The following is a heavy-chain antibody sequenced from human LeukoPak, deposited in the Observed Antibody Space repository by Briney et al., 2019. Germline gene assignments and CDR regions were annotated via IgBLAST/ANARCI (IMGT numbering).Heavy chain of an antibody. J-gene: IGHJ6*03. V-gene: IGHV4-59*01. CDR1: GGSISSYY. D-gene: IGHD6-13*01. Sequence: PSETLSLTCTVSGGSISSYYWSWIRQPPGKGLEWIGYIYYSGSTNYNPSLKSRVTISVDTSKNQFSLKLSSVTAADAAVYYCARVIGGAAAVGYYMDVWGKGTTVTVSS. CDR2: IYYSGST. CDR3: ARVIGGAAAVGYYMDV.